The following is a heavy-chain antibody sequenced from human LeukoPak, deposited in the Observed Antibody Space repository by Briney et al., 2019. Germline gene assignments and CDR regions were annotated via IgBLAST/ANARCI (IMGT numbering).Heavy chain of an antibody. J-gene: IGHJ4*02. CDR1: GFTFSSYG. CDR3: AKAPGIAAAGDFDY. D-gene: IGHD6-13*01. CDR2: IWYDGSNK. V-gene: IGHV3-30*02. Sequence: SGGSLRLSCAASGFTFSSYGMHWVRQAPGKGLEWVAVIWYDGSNKYYADSVKGRFTISRDNSKNTLYLQMNSLRAEDTAVYYCAKAPGIAAAGDFDYWGQGTLVTVSS.